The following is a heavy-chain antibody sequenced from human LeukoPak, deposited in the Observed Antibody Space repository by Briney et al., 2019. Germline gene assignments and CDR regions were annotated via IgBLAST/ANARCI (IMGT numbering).Heavy chain of an antibody. V-gene: IGHV3-53*01. J-gene: IGHJ3*02. CDR1: GFIVSRNY. CDR3: ARGQPDSTSSAFDI. CDR2: LYSGGIT. D-gene: IGHD6-6*01. Sequence: PGGSLRLSCATSGFIVSRNYMSWVRQAPGKGLEWVSVLYSGGITHYADSVKGRFIISRDNSKNTLYLQMNSLRVEDTAVYYCARGQPDSTSSAFDIWGQGTMVTVSS.